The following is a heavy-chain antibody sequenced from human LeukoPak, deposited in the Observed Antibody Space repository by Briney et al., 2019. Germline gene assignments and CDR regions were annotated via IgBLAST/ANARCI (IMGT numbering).Heavy chain of an antibody. J-gene: IGHJ4*02. CDR3: VSFYETY. V-gene: IGHV3-74*01. D-gene: IGHD2/OR15-2a*01. CDR2: INSDGSWT. CDR1: GNYW. Sequence: GGSLRLSCAASGNYWMHWVRQVPGRGLVWVSHINSDGSWTSYADSVKGRFTISKDSAKNTVYLQMNSLRAEDTAVYYCVSFYETYWGRGTLVTVSS.